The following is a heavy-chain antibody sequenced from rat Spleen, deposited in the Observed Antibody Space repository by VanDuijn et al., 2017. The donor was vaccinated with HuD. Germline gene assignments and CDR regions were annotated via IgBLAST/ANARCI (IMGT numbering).Heavy chain of an antibody. D-gene: IGHD5-1*01. V-gene: IGHV5-20*01. Sequence: EVQLVESGGGLVQPGRSMKLSCAASGFTFSHYDMAWVRQAPKKGLEWVAFISYDESRTYYRDSVKGRFTISRDNAKSTLYLQMDSLRSEDTATYYCTTDRPGALMDAWGQGASVTVSS. CDR1: GFTFSHYD. CDR2: ISYDESRT. CDR3: TTDRPGALMDA. J-gene: IGHJ4*01.